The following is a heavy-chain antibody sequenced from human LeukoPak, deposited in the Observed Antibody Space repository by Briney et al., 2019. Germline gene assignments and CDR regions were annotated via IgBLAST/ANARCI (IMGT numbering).Heavy chain of an antibody. V-gene: IGHV3-21*01. CDR3: ARNSAGKSGYYFDY. CDR2: ISSSSSYI. CDR1: GFTFSSYS. Sequence: GGSLRLSCAASGFTFSSYSMNWVRQAPGKGLEWVSSISSSSSYIYYADSVKGRFTISRDNAKNSLYLQMNSLRAEDTAVYYCARNSAGKSGYYFDYWGQGTLVTVSS. D-gene: IGHD6-13*01. J-gene: IGHJ4*02.